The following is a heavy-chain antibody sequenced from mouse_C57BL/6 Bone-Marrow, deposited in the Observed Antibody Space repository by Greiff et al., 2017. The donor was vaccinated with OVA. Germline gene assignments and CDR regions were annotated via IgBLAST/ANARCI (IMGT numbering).Heavy chain of an antibody. V-gene: IGHV14-2*01. CDR1: GFNIKDYY. CDR2: IDPEDGET. D-gene: IGHD2-2*01. J-gene: IGHJ3*01. CDR3: ARSPSGYDASPFAY. Sequence: VQLQQSGAELVKPGASVKLSCTASGFNIKDYYMHWVKQRTEQGLEWIGRIDPEDGETKYAQKFQGKATITADTSSNTAYLPLSSLTSEDTAVYYCARSPSGYDASPFAYWGQGTLVTVSA.